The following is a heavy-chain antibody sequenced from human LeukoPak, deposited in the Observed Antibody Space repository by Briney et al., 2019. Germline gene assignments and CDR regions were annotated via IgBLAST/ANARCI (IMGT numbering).Heavy chain of an antibody. Sequence: SETLSLTCTVSGVSISSSRHYWGGVRQPPGRGLEWIGIIYYSGSTYYNPSLKSRVTISVDTSKNQFSLKLSSVTAADTAVYYCARLRRLCFGEPGELWFDLWGQGTLVTVSS. CDR2: IYYSGST. D-gene: IGHD3-10*01. CDR3: ARLRRLCFGEPGELWFDL. J-gene: IGHJ5*02. CDR1: GVSISSSRHY. V-gene: IGHV4-39*01.